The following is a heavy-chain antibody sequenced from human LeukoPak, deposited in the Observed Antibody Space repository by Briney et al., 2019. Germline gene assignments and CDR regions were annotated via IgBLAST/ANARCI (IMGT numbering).Heavy chain of an antibody. J-gene: IGHJ4*02. V-gene: IGHV3-74*01. CDR2: INSDGSST. CDR3: ARERYDFWSGYFLL. D-gene: IGHD3-3*01. Sequence: GGSLRLSCAASGFTLSSYWMHWVRQAPGKGLVWVSRINSDGSSTSYADSVKGRFTISRDNAKNTLYLQMNSLRAEDTAVYYCARERYDFWSGYFLLWGQGTLVTVSS. CDR1: GFTLSSYW.